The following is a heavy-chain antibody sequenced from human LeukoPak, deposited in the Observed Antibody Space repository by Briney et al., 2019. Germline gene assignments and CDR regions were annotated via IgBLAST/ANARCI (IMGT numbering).Heavy chain of an antibody. CDR1: GGSISSDDYY. V-gene: IGHV4-30-4*01. D-gene: IGHD3-10*01. Sequence: SQTLSLTCTVSGGSISSDDYYWSWIRQPPGKGLEWIGYIYYSGSTYYNPSLKSRVTISVDTSKNQFSLKLSSVTAADTAVYYCARDRGRFGDWDTNWYFDLWGRGTLVTVSS. CDR3: ARDRGRFGDWDTNWYFDL. CDR2: IYYSGST. J-gene: IGHJ2*01.